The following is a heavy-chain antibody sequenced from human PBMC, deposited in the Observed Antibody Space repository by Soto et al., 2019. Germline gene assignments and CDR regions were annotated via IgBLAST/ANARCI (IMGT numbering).Heavy chain of an antibody. CDR3: AASYYYDSSGTRTFDI. J-gene: IGHJ3*02. D-gene: IGHD3-22*01. V-gene: IGHV1-58*01. Sequence: QMQLVQSGPEVKKPGTSVKVSCKASGFSFTSSAVQWVRQARGQRLEWIGWIVVGSGNTNYAQKFQERVTITRDMSTSTAYIELSSLRSEDTAVYYCAASYYYDSSGTRTFDIWGQGTMVTVSS. CDR1: GFSFTSSA. CDR2: IVVGSGNT.